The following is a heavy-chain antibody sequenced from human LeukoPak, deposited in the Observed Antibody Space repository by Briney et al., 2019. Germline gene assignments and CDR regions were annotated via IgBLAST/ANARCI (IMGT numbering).Heavy chain of an antibody. Sequence: GGSLKISCKGSGSIFTSYWIGWVRQLPGKGLEWMGIIYPGDSDTRYSPSFQGQVTISADKSISTAYLQWSSLKASDTAMYYCARPGSYTGFDYWGQGTLVTVSS. J-gene: IGHJ4*02. D-gene: IGHD1-26*01. V-gene: IGHV5-51*01. CDR1: GSIFTSYW. CDR3: ARPGSYTGFDY. CDR2: IYPGDSDT.